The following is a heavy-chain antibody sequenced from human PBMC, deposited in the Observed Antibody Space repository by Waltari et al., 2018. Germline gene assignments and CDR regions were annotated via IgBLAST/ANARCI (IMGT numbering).Heavy chain of an antibody. CDR1: GGSISSSSYY. J-gene: IGHJ4*02. D-gene: IGHD6-13*01. CDR2: IYYSGST. Sequence: QLQLQESSPGLVKPSETLSLTCTVSGGSISSSSYYWGWIRQPQGKGLEWIGSIYYSGSTSYNPSLNSRFTISVDTSKNQCSLKLSSVTAADTAVYYCARGGRMSRIAAARPPYDYWGQGTLVTVSS. V-gene: IGHV4-39*01. CDR3: ARGGRMSRIAAARPPYDY.